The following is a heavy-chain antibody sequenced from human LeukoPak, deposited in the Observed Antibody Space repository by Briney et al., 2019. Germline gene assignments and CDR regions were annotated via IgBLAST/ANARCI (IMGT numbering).Heavy chain of an antibody. CDR2: IYTSGST. J-gene: IGHJ4*02. CDR1: GGSISSYY. Sequence: ASETLSLTCTVSGGSISSYYWSWIRQPAGKGLEWIGRIYTSGSTNYNPSLKSRVTMSVDTSKNQFSLKLSSVTAADTAVYYCARSTYSSSWPFDYWGQGTLVTVSS. CDR3: ARSTYSSSWPFDY. V-gene: IGHV4-4*07. D-gene: IGHD6-13*01.